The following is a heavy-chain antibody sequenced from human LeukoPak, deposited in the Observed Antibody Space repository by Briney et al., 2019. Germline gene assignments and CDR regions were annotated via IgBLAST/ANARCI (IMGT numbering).Heavy chain of an antibody. V-gene: IGHV4-4*07. CDR2: IYTSGST. J-gene: IGHJ6*02. CDR1: GGSISSYY. D-gene: IGHD3-3*01. CDR3: ARDRGDDFWSGYYYYYGMDV. Sequence: SETLSLTCTVSGGSISSYYWSWIRQPAGKGLEWIGRIYTSGSTNYNPSLKSRVTMSVDTSKNQFSLKLSSVTAADTAVYYCARDRGDDFWSGYYYYYGMDVRGQGTTVTVSS.